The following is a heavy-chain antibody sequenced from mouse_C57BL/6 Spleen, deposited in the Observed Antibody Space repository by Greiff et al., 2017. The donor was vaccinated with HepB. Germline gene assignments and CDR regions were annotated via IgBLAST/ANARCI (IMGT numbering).Heavy chain of an antibody. J-gene: IGHJ2*01. CDR1: GYNIKDIY. CDR2: TDPANGNT. D-gene: IGHD5-2*01. Sequence: VHVKQSGAELVKPAASLKLSCTASGYNIKDIYIHWVKQRPEKGLERIRRTDPANGNTKYDPKFQGKATITADTSSNTAYLQLSSLTSEDTAVYYCRISTINAWGQGTTLPVSS. CDR3: RISTINA. V-gene: IGHV14-3*02.